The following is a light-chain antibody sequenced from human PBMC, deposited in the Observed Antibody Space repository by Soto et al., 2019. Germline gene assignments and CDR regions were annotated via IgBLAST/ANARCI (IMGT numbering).Light chain of an antibody. CDR1: QSISAS. CDR3: QQYNGYWT. Sequence: DIPMTQSPSTLYASVGDRVTITCRASQSISASLAWYQQKPGKAPKLLIYEASSLKSGVPSRFSGSRSGTEYTLTISSLQPDDFATYYCQQYNGYWTFGQGTKVEIK. V-gene: IGKV1-5*03. CDR2: EAS. J-gene: IGKJ1*01.